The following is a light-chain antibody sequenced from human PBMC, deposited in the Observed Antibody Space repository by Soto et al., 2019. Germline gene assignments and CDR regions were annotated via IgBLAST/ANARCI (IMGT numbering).Light chain of an antibody. Sequence: QSALTQPASVSGSPGQSIAISCTGTSSDVGVYKYVSWYQHHPGKAPKLIIYDVSARPSGVSDRFSGSKSGNTASLTISGLQGEDEADYYCSSNITTNTVIFGGGTKLTVL. V-gene: IGLV2-14*01. CDR1: SSDVGVYKY. CDR2: DVS. CDR3: SSNITTNTVI. J-gene: IGLJ2*01.